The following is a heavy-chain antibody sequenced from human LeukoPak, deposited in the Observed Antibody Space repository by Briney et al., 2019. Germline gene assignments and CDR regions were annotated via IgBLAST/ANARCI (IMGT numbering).Heavy chain of an antibody. V-gene: IGHV4-38-2*02. CDR3: GGGGYNYGGNRHFDY. Sequence: SETLSLTCTVSGYSISSGYYWGSIRQPPGKGLEWIGSIYHSGSTYYNPSLKSRVTISVDTSKNQFSLKLSSVTAADTAVYYCGGGGYNYGGNRHFDYWGQGTLVTVSS. CDR2: IYHSGST. CDR1: GYSISSGYY. D-gene: IGHD4-23*01. J-gene: IGHJ4*02.